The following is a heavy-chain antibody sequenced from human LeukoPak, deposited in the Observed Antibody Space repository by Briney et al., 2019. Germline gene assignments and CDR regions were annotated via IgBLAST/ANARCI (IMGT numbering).Heavy chain of an antibody. CDR1: GYSISSGYY. Sequence: PSETLSLTCAVSGYSISSGYYWGWIRQPPGKGLEWIGSIYHSGSTYYNPSLKSRVTISVDTSKNQFSLKLSSVTAADTAVYYCVGFEYSSSLSRGNFDYWGQGTLVTVSS. D-gene: IGHD6-6*01. V-gene: IGHV4-38-2*01. CDR3: VGFEYSSSLSRGNFDY. J-gene: IGHJ4*02. CDR2: IYHSGST.